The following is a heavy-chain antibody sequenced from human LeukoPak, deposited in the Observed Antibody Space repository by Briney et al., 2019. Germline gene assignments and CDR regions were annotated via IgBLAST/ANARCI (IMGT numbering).Heavy chain of an antibody. Sequence: GGSLRLSCAASGFTFSSYWMSWVRQAPGKGLEWVTNIKQDGSEKYYVDSVKGRFTISRDNAKNSLYLQMNSPRAEDTAVYYCASNSGSYSYFDYWGQGTLVTVSS. V-gene: IGHV3-7*01. CDR1: GFTFSSYW. D-gene: IGHD1-26*01. J-gene: IGHJ4*02. CDR2: IKQDGSEK. CDR3: ASNSGSYSYFDY.